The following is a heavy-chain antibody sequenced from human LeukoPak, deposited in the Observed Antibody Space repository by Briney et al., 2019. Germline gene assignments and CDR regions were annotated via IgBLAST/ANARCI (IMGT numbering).Heavy chain of an antibody. CDR2: IIPFLDEA. J-gene: IGHJ4*02. Sequence: SSVKVSCKGSGCTFSNYAISWVRQAPGQGLEWMGRIIPFLDEADYAQKFQGRVTVTANKSTSTAYMELSSLRSEKTVVYYCASGEGCSSTSCTLDYWGQGTLVTVSS. D-gene: IGHD2-2*01. CDR3: ASGEGCSSTSCTLDY. V-gene: IGHV1-69*10. CDR1: GCTFSNYA.